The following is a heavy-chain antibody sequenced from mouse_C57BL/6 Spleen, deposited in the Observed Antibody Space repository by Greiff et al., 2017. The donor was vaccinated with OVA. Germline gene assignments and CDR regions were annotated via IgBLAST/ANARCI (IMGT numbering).Heavy chain of an antibody. CDR2: INPNNGGT. J-gene: IGHJ4*01. V-gene: IGHV1-18*01. CDR3: ARIYYGNCGYAMDY. D-gene: IGHD2-1*01. CDR1: GYTFTDYN. Sequence: EVQLQQSGPELVKPGASVKISCKASGYTFTDYNMDWVKQSHGKGLEWIGDINPNNGGTIYNQKFKGKATLTVDKSSSTAYMELRSLTSEDTAVYYCARIYYGNCGYAMDYWGQGTTVTVAS.